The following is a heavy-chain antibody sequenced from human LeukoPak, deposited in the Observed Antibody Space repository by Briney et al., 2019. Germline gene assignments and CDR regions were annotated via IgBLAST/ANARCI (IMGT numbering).Heavy chain of an antibody. J-gene: IGHJ6*02. CDR1: VFTFSSYW. CDR3: ARDLGGYSYGYLGYYYGMDV. Sequence: GVSLRLSCAASVFTFSSYWMHWVRQAPGKGLVWVSRINSDGSSTSYADSVKGRFTISRDNAKNTLYLQMNSLRAEDTAVYYCARDLGGYSYGYLGYYYGMDVWGQGTTVTVSS. D-gene: IGHD5-18*01. V-gene: IGHV3-74*01. CDR2: INSDGSST.